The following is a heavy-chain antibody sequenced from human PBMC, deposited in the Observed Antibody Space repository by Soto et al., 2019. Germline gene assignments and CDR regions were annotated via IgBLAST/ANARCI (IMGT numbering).Heavy chain of an antibody. Sequence: LTCTVSGASISGYYWSWVRQPPGEGLEWIGYTYYSGSTTYNPSLKSRVTISVDSSKNQFSLKLDSVTPADTAVYYCARVRGTAGKRYFDYWGPGTLVTVSS. J-gene: IGHJ4*02. CDR3: ARVRGTAGKRYFDY. V-gene: IGHV4-59*01. CDR1: GASISGYY. D-gene: IGHD6-13*01. CDR2: TYYSGST.